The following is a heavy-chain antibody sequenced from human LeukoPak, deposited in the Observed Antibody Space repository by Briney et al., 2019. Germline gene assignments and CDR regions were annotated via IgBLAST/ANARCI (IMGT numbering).Heavy chain of an antibody. D-gene: IGHD3-10*01. V-gene: IGHV4-39*01. CDR3: ARQTLGYYGSGSFRDSATRTFYFDY. CDR1: GGSISTKSYY. Sequence: SQTLSLTCTVSGGSISTKSYYWSWIRQPPGKGLEWIGEINHSGSTNYNPSLKSRVTISVDTSKNQFSLKLSSVTAADTAVYYCARQTLGYYGSGSFRDSATRTFYFDYWGQGTLVTVSS. J-gene: IGHJ4*02. CDR2: INHSGST.